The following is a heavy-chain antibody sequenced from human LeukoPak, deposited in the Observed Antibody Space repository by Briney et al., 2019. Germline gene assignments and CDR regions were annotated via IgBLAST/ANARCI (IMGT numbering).Heavy chain of an antibody. D-gene: IGHD2-2*01. CDR1: GGSISSSSYY. CDR2: IYYSGST. V-gene: IGHV4-39*07. Sequence: PSETLSLTCTVSGGSISSSSYYWGWIRQPPGKGLEWIGSIYYSGSTYYNPSLKSRVTISVDTSKNQFSLKLSSVTAADTAVYYCARGGRSIVVVPAAYDPWGQGTLVTVSS. CDR3: ARGGRSIVVVPAAYDP. J-gene: IGHJ5*02.